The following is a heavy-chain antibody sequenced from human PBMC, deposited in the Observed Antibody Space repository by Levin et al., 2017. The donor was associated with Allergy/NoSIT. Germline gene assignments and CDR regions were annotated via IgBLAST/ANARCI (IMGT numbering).Heavy chain of an antibody. CDR2: IYYSGST. D-gene: IGHD1-26*01. CDR1: GGSIITYY. V-gene: IGHV4-59*01. J-gene: IGHJ4*02. CDR3: ARNLGDGNFVDY. Sequence: GSLRLSCTVSGGSIITYYWSWIRQPPGKGLEWIGYIYYSGSTDYNPSLKSRVTISVDTSKNQFSLKLTSVTAADTAVYYCARNLGDGNFVDYWGQGTLVTVSS.